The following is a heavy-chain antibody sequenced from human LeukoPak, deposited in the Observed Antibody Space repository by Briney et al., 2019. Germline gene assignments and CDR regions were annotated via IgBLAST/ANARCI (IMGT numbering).Heavy chain of an antibody. Sequence: GSLRLSCTASGFTFGDYAMSWVRQAPGKGLEWVSFIRSKAYGGTTEYAASVKGRFTISRDESKSIAYLQMNSLKTEDTAVYYCTRVGVDSSGSYYFDYWGQGTLVTVSS. V-gene: IGHV3-49*04. CDR2: IRSKAYGGTT. CDR1: GFTFGDYA. J-gene: IGHJ4*02. CDR3: TRVGVDSSGSYYFDY. D-gene: IGHD3-22*01.